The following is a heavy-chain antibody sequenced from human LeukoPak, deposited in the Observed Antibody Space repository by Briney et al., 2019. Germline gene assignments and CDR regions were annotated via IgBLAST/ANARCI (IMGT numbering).Heavy chain of an antibody. Sequence: AETLSLTCTVSGGSISSYYWSWIRQPPGKGLEWIGYIYTSGSTNYNPSLKSRGTISVDTSKNQFSLKLSSVTAADTAVYYCARLSSGCYDYWGQGTLVTVSS. J-gene: IGHJ4*02. V-gene: IGHV4-4*09. CDR2: IYTSGST. CDR1: GGSISSYY. CDR3: ARLSSGCYDY. D-gene: IGHD6-19*01.